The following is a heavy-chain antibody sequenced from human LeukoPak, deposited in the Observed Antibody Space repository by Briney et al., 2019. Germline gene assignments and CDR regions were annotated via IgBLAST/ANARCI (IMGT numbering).Heavy chain of an antibody. J-gene: IGHJ4*02. Sequence: GGSLRLSCAASGFTFSSYWMSWVRQAPGKGLEWVANIREDGSDKHCVDAVRGRFTISRDNAKNTLHLQMNSPRAEDTATYYCARDPEMEKGRDGLDHWGQGNLVIVSS. CDR1: GFTFSSYW. CDR3: ARDPEMEKGRDGLDH. D-gene: IGHD5-24*01. V-gene: IGHV3-7*01. CDR2: IREDGSDK.